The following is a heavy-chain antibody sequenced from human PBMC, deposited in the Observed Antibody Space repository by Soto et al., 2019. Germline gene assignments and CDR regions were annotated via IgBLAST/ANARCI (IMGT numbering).Heavy chain of an antibody. Sequence: ASVKVSCKASGFTFTSSAVQWVRQARGQRLEWIGWIVVGSGNTNYAQKFQERVTITRDMSTSTAYMELSSLRSEDTAVYYCAAGYYDSSGYYIPGYYFDYWGQGTLVTVSS. V-gene: IGHV1-58*01. CDR1: GFTFTSSA. D-gene: IGHD3-22*01. J-gene: IGHJ4*02. CDR3: AAGYYDSSGYYIPGYYFDY. CDR2: IVVGSGNT.